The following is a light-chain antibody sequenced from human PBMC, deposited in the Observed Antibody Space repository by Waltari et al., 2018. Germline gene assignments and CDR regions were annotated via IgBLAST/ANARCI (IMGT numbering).Light chain of an antibody. CDR2: FNN. Sequence: QPALTQSPSASGTPGQTVTFSCSGSSSNIGNNPVNCYQHVPGTAPQLLIFFNNERPPWGPHRRSGSTSGTSTSLAISALQSEDEADYYCASSDDGLYGWVFGGGTRLTVL. CDR1: SSNIGNNP. CDR3: ASSDDGLYGWV. V-gene: IGLV1-44*01. J-gene: IGLJ3*02.